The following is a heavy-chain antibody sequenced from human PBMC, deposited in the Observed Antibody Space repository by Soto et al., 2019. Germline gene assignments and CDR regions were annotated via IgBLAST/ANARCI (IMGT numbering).Heavy chain of an antibody. CDR3: ARAPADWPFDY. D-gene: IGHD3-9*01. J-gene: IGHJ4*02. CDR1: GGSINSDY. Sequence: SETLSLTCTVSGGSINSDYWSWIRQPPGKGLEWIGYIYHSGSTNYNPSLKSRVTISVDTSKNQFSLELTSVTAADTAVYYCARAPADWPFDYWGQGSLVTVSS. V-gene: IGHV4-59*01. CDR2: IYHSGST.